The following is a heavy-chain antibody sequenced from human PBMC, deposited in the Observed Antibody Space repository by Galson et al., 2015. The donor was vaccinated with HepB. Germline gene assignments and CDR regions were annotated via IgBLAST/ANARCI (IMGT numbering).Heavy chain of an antibody. CDR1: GGSISGGDYS. V-gene: IGHV4-30-4*01. J-gene: IGHJ4*02. CDR2: IYYSGST. Sequence: TLSLTCTVSGGSISGGDYSWSWIRQPPGKGLEWIGYIYYSGSTYYNPSLKSRLTISVDTSKSQFSLKLSSVTAADTAVYYCASMVGAMIAYWGQGTLVTVSS. D-gene: IGHD1-26*01. CDR3: ASMVGAMIAY.